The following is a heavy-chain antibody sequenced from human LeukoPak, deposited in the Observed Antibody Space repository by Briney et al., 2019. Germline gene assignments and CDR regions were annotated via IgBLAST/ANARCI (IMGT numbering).Heavy chain of an antibody. V-gene: IGHV4-4*07. CDR3: ARGLGGASYYMDV. J-gene: IGHJ6*03. CDR2: IDTGGST. CDR1: GGSIINFY. D-gene: IGHD3-16*01. Sequence: SETLSLTCTLSGGSIINFYWSSVRPPAGKGLEWIGRIDTGGSTYYNASLESRAIMSLDTSKNQFSLKLSSVTVADTAVYYCARGLGGASYYMDVWGRGTTVTLSS.